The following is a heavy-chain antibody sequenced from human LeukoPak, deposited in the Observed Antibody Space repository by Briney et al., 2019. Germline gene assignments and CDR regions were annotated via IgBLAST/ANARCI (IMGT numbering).Heavy chain of an antibody. CDR2: IRYDGSNG. CDR1: GFTFSSYG. V-gene: IGHV3-30*02. D-gene: IGHD6-6*01. CDR3: AREAYSSSAGDYYYYMDV. J-gene: IGHJ6*03. Sequence: PGGSLRLSCAASGFTFSSYGMHWVRQAPGKGLEWVSFIRYDGSNGYYADSVRGRFTISRDNSKNTLYLQMNSLRAEDTAVYYCAREAYSSSAGDYYYYMDVWGKGTTVTVSS.